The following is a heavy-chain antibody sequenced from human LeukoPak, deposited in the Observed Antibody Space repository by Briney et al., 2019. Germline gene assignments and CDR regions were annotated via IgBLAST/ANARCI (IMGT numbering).Heavy chain of an antibody. CDR2: ISGGSSSV. CDR3: ARGGWGTAIDY. Sequence: GGSLRLSCAASGFTFSSYSMTWVRQAPGKGLEWVSHISGGSSSVYYADSVKGRFTISRDNAKNSLYLQMNSLRAEDTAVYYCARGGWGTAIDYWAQGTLVTVSS. J-gene: IGHJ4*02. D-gene: IGHD1-7*01. V-gene: IGHV3-48*01. CDR1: GFTFSSYS.